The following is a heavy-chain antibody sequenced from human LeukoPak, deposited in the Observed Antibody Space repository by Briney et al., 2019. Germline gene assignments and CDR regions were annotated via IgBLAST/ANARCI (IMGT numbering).Heavy chain of an antibody. V-gene: IGHV3-30*04. CDR1: GFTFSSYA. D-gene: IGHD3-10*01. CDR3: ARGSKWFGELIRRGEYYFDY. Sequence: SGGSLRLSCAASGFTFSSYAMHWVRQAPGKGLEWVAVISYDGSNKYYADSVKGRFTISRDNSKNTLYLQMNSLRAEDTAAYYCARGSKWFGELIRRGEYYFDYGGQGTLVTVSS. J-gene: IGHJ4*02. CDR2: ISYDGSNK.